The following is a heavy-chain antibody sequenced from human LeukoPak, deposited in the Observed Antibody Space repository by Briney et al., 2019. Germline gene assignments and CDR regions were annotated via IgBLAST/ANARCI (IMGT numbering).Heavy chain of an antibody. CDR2: ISSSSSYI. V-gene: IGHV3-21*01. D-gene: IGHD4-17*01. CDR1: GFTFNNAW. Sequence: PGGSLGLSCAASGFTFNNAWMNWVRQAPGKGLEWVSSISSSSSYIYYADSVKGRFTISRDNAKNSLYLQMNSLRAEDTAVYYCARDDYGDYAGGDYWGQGTLVTVSS. CDR3: ARDDYGDYAGGDY. J-gene: IGHJ4*02.